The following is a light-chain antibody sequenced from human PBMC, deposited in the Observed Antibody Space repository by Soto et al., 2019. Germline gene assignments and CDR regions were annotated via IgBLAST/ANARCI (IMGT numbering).Light chain of an antibody. CDR3: QQYGSSRT. CDR1: QSVSNNY. CDR2: DAS. V-gene: IGKV3D-20*01. Sequence: EIVLTQSPATLSLSPGERATLSCGASQSVSNNYLAWYQQKPGLAPRLLIYDASNRATGIPDRFSGSGSGTEFTLTISRLEPEDSAVYYCQQYGSSRTFGQGTKVDI. J-gene: IGKJ1*01.